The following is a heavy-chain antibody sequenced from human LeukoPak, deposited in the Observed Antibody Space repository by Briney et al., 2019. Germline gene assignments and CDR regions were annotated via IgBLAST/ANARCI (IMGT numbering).Heavy chain of an antibody. J-gene: IGHJ5*02. CDR3: ARDGRIRFPVTNWFDP. CDR2: IYHSGST. Sequence: SETLSLTCIVSGYSISSGYYWGWIRQPPGKGLEWIASIYHSGSTYYNLSLKSRVTISVDTSKNQFSLKLSSVTATDTAVYYCARDGRIRFPVTNWFDPWGQGILVTVSS. D-gene: IGHD3-3*01. V-gene: IGHV4-38-2*02. CDR1: GYSISSGYY.